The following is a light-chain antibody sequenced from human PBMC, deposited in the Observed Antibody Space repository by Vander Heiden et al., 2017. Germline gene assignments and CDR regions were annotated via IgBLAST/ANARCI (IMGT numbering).Light chain of an antibody. V-gene: IGLV1-40*01. Sequence: QSVLTQPPSASGAPGQRVTISCTGSSSNIGANYHVHWYQQLPGTAPKLLIYANSNRPSGVPDRFSGSKSGTSASLAITGLQADDEADYYCQSYDSSLSGWVFGGGTKLTVL. CDR2: ANS. CDR3: QSYDSSLSGWV. CDR1: SSNIGANYH. J-gene: IGLJ3*02.